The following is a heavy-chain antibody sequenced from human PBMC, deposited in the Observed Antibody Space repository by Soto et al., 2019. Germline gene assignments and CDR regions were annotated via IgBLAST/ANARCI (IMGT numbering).Heavy chain of an antibody. CDR3: AKAQYTGTSNTFDF. D-gene: IGHD2-2*02. J-gene: IGHJ4*02. CDR2: ISASGDRT. CDR1: GFSFCNYS. Sequence: WGSLRLSRAASGFSFCNYSLHWVRPAPGKGLEWVSVISASGDRTFYADSVRGRFAATRDNSKSTLYLQMNTLRGEDTAVYYCAKAQYTGTSNTFDFWGQGALVTVSS. V-gene: IGHV3-23*01.